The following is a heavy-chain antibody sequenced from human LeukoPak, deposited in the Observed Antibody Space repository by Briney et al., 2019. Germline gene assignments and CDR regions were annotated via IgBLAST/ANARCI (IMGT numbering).Heavy chain of an antibody. CDR2: ISWNSGSI. Sequence: PGRSLRLSCAASGFTFDDYAMHWVRQAPGKGLEWVSGISWNSGSIGYADSVKGRFTISRDNSKNTLYLQMSSLRSEDTAIYYCAKVTGDPSYWGQGTLVTVSS. J-gene: IGHJ4*02. D-gene: IGHD2-21*02. CDR1: GFTFDDYA. CDR3: AKVTGDPSY. V-gene: IGHV3-9*01.